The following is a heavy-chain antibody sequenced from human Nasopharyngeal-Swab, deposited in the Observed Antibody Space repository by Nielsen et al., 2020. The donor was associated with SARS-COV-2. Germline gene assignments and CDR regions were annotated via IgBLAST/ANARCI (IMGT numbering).Heavy chain of an antibody. Sequence: RQCPGKGLEWVSYISSSSSTIYYADSVKGRFTISRDNAKNSLYLQMNSLRDEDTAVYYCARDLKGSGSYYNPILDYWGQGTLVTVSS. J-gene: IGHJ4*02. CDR3: ARDLKGSGSYYNPILDY. D-gene: IGHD3-10*01. CDR2: ISSSSSTI. V-gene: IGHV3-48*02.